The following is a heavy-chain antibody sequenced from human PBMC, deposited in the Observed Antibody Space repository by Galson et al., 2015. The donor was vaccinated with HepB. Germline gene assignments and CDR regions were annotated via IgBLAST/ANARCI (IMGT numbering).Heavy chain of an antibody. D-gene: IGHD3-16*01. Sequence: SLRLSCAASGFTFSSYAMHWVRQAPGKGLEWVAVISYDGSNKYYADSVKGRFTISRDNSKNTLYLQMNSLRAEDTAVYYCARKHDYVVYRWSGGEDGNDAFDIWGHGTMVAVSS. J-gene: IGHJ3*02. CDR1: GFTFSSYA. CDR3: ARKHDYVVYRWSGGEDGNDAFDI. CDR2: ISYDGSNK. V-gene: IGHV3-30-3*01.